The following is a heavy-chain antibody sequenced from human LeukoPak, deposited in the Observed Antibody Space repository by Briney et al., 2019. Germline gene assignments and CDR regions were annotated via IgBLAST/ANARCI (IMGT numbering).Heavy chain of an antibody. CDR1: GYSFTSYW. D-gene: IGHD3-10*01. CDR2: IYPGDSDT. CDR3: ARQGGLLWFGELGLNWFDP. J-gene: IGHJ5*02. Sequence: GESLKISCKGSGYSFTSYWIGWVRQMPGKGLEWMGIIYPGDSDTRYSPSFQGQVTISADKSISTAYLQWSSLKASDTAMYYCARQGGLLWFGELGLNWFDPRGQGTLVTVSS. V-gene: IGHV5-51*01.